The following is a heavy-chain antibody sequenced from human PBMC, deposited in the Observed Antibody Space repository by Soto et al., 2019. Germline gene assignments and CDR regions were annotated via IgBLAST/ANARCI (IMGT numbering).Heavy chain of an antibody. CDR1: GFTFSSFG. V-gene: IGHV3-30*18. Sequence: PGGSLRLSCAASGFTFSSFGMHWVRQAPGKGLEWVAIISYDGSNKYYADSVKGRFTISRDSSKNTLYLQMNSLRAEDTAVYYCAKDPGSAYYDSSGPGGYWGQGTLVTVSS. CDR3: AKDPGSAYYDSSGPGGY. D-gene: IGHD3-22*01. CDR2: ISYDGSNK. J-gene: IGHJ4*02.